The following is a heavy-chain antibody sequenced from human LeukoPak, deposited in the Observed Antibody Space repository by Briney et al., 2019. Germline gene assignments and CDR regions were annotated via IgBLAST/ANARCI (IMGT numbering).Heavy chain of an antibody. V-gene: IGHV3-48*03. CDR3: ARDQWLAYYYHGMDV. Sequence: GGSLRLSCAASGFTFSSYAMNWVRQAPGKGLEWVSYITNNGTTIYYADSVKGRFTISRDNAENSLYLQMNSLRAEDTAIYYCARDQWLAYYYHGMDVWGQGTTVTVSS. D-gene: IGHD6-19*01. CDR1: GFTFSSYA. CDR2: ITNNGTTI. J-gene: IGHJ6*02.